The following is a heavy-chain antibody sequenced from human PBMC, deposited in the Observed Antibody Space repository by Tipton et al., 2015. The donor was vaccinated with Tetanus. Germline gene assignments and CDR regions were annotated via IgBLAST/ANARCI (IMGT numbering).Heavy chain of an antibody. CDR1: GVSISGGRYY. CDR3: ARDPARGARGWNDFGF. CDR2: IYSSGST. D-gene: IGHD1-1*01. V-gene: IGHV4-31*03. Sequence: TLSLTCTVSGVSISGGRYYWSWIRQRPGKGLEWIGDIYSSGSTYTDPSLKGRVTISVDTSENQFSLRLNSVTAADPVVYYCARDPARGARGWNDFGFWGLGTLVTASS. J-gene: IGHJ4*02.